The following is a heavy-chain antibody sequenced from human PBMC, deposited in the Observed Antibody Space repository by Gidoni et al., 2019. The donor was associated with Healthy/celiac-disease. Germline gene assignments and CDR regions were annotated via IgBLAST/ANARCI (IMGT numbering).Heavy chain of an antibody. J-gene: IGHJ4*02. D-gene: IGHD5-18*01. CDR3: ASEVDTAMLGY. CDR1: GGTFSSYA. V-gene: IGHV1-69*01. Sequence: QVPLVQAGAEVKKPGSSLKISCKASGGTFSSYASSWMRQDPGQGLEWMGGINPIFGTANYAQSFQGRVTITADESTSTAYMERSSLRSEDMSVYYCASEVDTAMLGYWGQGTLVTVSS. CDR2: INPIFGTA.